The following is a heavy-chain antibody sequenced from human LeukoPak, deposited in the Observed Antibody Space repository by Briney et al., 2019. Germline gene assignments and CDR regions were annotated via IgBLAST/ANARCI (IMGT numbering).Heavy chain of an antibody. Sequence: PSETLSLTCAVYGGSFSGYYWSWIRQPPGKGLEWIGEINHSGSTNYNPSLKSRVTISVDTSKNQFSLKLSSVTAADTAVYYCARLGGGLRYYYYYMDVWGKGTTVTISS. CDR1: GGSFSGYY. CDR2: INHSGST. CDR3: ARLGGGLRYYYYYMDV. D-gene: IGHD3-16*01. J-gene: IGHJ6*03. V-gene: IGHV4-34*01.